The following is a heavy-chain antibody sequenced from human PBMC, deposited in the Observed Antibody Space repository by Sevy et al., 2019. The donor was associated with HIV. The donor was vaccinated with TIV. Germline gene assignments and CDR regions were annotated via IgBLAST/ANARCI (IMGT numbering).Heavy chain of an antibody. CDR1: GFTFYNAW. CDR3: TSGLVGNCANGVCYKRTFDI. D-gene: IGHD2-8*01. Sequence: GGSLRLSCAASGFTFYNAWMNWVRQAPGKGLEWVGRIKSKTDGGTRDYAAPVKGRFTISRDDSKNTLYLQMNSLKTEDTAVYYCTSGLVGNCANGVCYKRTFDIWGQGTMVTVSS. CDR2: IKSKTDGGTR. J-gene: IGHJ3*02. V-gene: IGHV3-15*01.